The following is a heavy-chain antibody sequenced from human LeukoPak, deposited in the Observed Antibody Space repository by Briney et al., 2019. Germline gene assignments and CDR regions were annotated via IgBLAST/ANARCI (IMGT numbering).Heavy chain of an antibody. CDR1: GFTFSSYG. V-gene: IGHV3-33*01. CDR2: IWYDGSNK. Sequence: GGSLRLSCAASGFTFSSYGMHWVRQAPGKGLEWVAVIWYDGSNKYYADSVKGRFTISRDNSKNTLYLQMNSLRAEDTAVYYCAREWGVVVPAAAFDYWGQGTLVTVSS. CDR3: AREWGVVVPAAAFDY. J-gene: IGHJ4*02. D-gene: IGHD2-2*01.